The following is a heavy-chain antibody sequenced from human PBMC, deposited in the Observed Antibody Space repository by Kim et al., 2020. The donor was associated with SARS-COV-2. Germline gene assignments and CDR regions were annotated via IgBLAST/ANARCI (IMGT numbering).Heavy chain of an antibody. V-gene: IGHV3-53*01. CDR2: LYGGGDT. Sequence: GGSLRLSCAASGFTVRRSYMSWVRQAPGKGLEWVSLLYGGGDTKYADSVKGRFTISRDDSRNTLLLQMNSLRAEDPAIYYCARATGPTQKDWPFLDNWG. CDR3: ARATGPTQKDWPFLDN. D-gene: IGHD3-9*01. CDR1: GFTVRRSY. J-gene: IGHJ4*01.